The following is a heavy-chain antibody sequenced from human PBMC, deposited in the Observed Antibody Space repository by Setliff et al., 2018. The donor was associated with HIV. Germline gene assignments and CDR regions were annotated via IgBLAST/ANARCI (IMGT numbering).Heavy chain of an antibody. CDR3: ARAGVYSYYDFDP. V-gene: IGHV4-59*13. CDR2: FHHSGSP. D-gene: IGHD4-4*01. Sequence: SETLSLTCTVSGDSISNYHWSWIRQPPGKRLEFIGFFHHSGSPIYNPSLDSRVNISVDTSKHQFSLNLISVTSADTAVYYCARAGVYSYYDFDPWGQGTLVTVSS. J-gene: IGHJ5*02. CDR1: GDSISNYH.